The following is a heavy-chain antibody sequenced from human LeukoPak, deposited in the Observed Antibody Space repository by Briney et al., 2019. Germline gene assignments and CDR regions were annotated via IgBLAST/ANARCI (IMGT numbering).Heavy chain of an antibody. Sequence: SETLSLTCTVSGGSISSYYWSWIRQPAGEGLEWIGRIYTNGTTNYNPSLKSRVTMSVDTSKNQFSLKLSSVTAADTAVYYCARDRMFRGSNNYYYYMDVWGKGTTVTVSS. D-gene: IGHD3-10*01. V-gene: IGHV4-4*07. CDR1: GGSISSYY. CDR3: ARDRMFRGSNNYYYYMDV. CDR2: IYTNGTT. J-gene: IGHJ6*03.